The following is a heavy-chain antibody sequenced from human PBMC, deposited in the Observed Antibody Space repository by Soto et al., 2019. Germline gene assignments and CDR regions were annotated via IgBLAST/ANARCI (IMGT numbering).Heavy chain of an antibody. CDR3: AREGPLGY. J-gene: IGHJ4*02. CDR1: GYTFSSYG. CDR2: ISGYNGNT. D-gene: IGHD6-6*01. V-gene: IGHV1-18*01. Sequence: QVQLVQSGAEVKKPGASVKVSCKTSGYTFSSYGFSWVRQAPGQGLEWIGWISGYNGNTNYAQRFQGRVTMTTDTSTSTSYIELRSLRSDDTAVYYCAREGPLGYWGQGTLVTVSS.